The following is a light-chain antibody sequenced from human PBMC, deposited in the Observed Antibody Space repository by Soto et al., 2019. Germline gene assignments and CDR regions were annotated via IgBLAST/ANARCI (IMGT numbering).Light chain of an antibody. CDR1: SSDVGAYNY. CDR2: EVS. J-gene: IGLJ2*01. V-gene: IGLV2-14*01. Sequence: QSALTQPASVSGSPGQSIIISCTGTSSDVGAYNYVSWYQHHPGKAPKLIIYEVSYRPSGVSNRFSGSKSGNTASLTISGLQAEDEADYHCSSYTVTSTPVVFGGGTKLTVL. CDR3: SSYTVTSTPVV.